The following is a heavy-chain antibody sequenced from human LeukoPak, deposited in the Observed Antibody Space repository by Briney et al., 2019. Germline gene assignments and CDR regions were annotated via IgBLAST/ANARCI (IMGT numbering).Heavy chain of an antibody. CDR3: ARSLKANFGVVMPYYYYYYMDV. J-gene: IGHJ6*03. V-gene: IGHV1-18*01. Sequence: AASVKVSCKASGYTFTSYGISWVRQAPGQGLEWMGWISAYNGNTNYAQKLQGRVTMTTDTSTSTAYMELSSLRSEDTAVYYCARSLKANFGVVMPYYYYYYMDVWGKGTTVTVSS. CDR1: GYTFTSYG. CDR2: ISAYNGNT. D-gene: IGHD3-3*01.